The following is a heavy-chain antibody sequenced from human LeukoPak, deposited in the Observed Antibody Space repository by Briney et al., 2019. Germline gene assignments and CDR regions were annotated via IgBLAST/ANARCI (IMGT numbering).Heavy chain of an antibody. CDR3: TCADYITGGYYYYYGMDV. CDR2: IRSKAYGGTT. D-gene: IGHD1-14*01. V-gene: IGHV3-49*04. CDR1: GFIFGDYA. Sequence: PGRSLRLSCRGSGFIFGDYAMSWVRQAPGEGLEWVGFIRSKAYGGTTEYAASVKGRFTISRDDSKSIAYLQMNSLKAEDTAVYYCTCADYITGGYYYYYGMDVWGQGTTVTVSS. J-gene: IGHJ6*02.